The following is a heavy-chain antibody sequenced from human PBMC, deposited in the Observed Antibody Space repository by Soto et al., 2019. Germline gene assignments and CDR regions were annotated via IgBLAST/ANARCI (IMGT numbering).Heavy chain of an antibody. CDR3: AKIKRPTREMGTSHFDY. D-gene: IGHD1-1*01. V-gene: IGHV4-39*01. CDR2: IYFGGST. Sequence: PSETLSLTCTVSGGSISSSSYYWGWIRQPPGKGLELIGKIYFGGSTYYNPSLKSRVTMSVDTSKNQFSLKLGSVTAADTATYYCAKIKRPTREMGTSHFDYWGQGALVTVSS. CDR1: GGSISSSSYY. J-gene: IGHJ4*02.